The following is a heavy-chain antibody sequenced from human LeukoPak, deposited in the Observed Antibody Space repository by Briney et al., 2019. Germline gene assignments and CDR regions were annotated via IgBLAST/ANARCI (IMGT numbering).Heavy chain of an antibody. CDR2: IPSIGST. J-gene: IGHJ3*01. V-gene: IGHV4-59*11. D-gene: IGHD4-17*01. CDR3: ARDPTTVTKGFDV. CDR1: DDSFNTHY. Sequence: PSETLSLTCSVSDDSFNTHYWTWIRHPPGKGLEWVGYIPSIGSTNYNPSLKSRVTITIDTSKKQFSLKMTSVTAADTTVYYCARDPTTVTKGFDVWGQGTMVTVSS.